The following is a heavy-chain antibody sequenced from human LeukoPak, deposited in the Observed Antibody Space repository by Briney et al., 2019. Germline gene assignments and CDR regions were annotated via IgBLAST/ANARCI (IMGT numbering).Heavy chain of an antibody. V-gene: IGHV1-69*13. CDR3: ARGPYYYDSSGYYYLAYAFDI. Sequence: SVKVSCKASGYTFTSYAMNWVRQAPGQGLEWMGGIIPIFGTANYAQKFQGRVTITADESTSTAYMELSSLRSEDTAVYYCARGPYYYDSSGYYYLAYAFDIWGQGTMVTVSS. D-gene: IGHD3-22*01. CDR2: IIPIFGTA. J-gene: IGHJ3*02. CDR1: GYTFTSYA.